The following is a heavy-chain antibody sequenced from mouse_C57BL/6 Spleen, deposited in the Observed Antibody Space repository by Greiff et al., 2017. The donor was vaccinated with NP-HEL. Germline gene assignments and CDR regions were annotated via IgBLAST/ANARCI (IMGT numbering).Heavy chain of an antibody. CDR2: IYPGDGDS. CDR1: GYAFSSSW. CDR3: ARIYDGYYSWFAY. J-gene: IGHJ3*01. Sequence: QVQLQQSGPELVKPGASVKISCKASGYAFSSSWMNWVKQRPGKGLEWIGRIYPGDGDSNYNGKFKGKATLTADKSSSTADMQLSSLTSEDSAVYFCARIYDGYYSWFAYWGQGTLVTVSA. D-gene: IGHD2-3*01. V-gene: IGHV1-82*01.